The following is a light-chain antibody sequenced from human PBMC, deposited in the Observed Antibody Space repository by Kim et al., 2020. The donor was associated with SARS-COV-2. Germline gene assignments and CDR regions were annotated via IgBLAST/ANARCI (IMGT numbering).Light chain of an antibody. CDR1: SSDANSCNR. J-gene: IGLJ3*02. V-gene: IGLV2-18*02. CDR3: TSYIGTTTLV. Sequence: GQSVSISCTRNSSDANSCNRVCWYQQAPGTATTLIIYEVSKRPSEVPARFSGSKSGNSASLTISGLQAEDGAHYFCTSYIGTTTLVFGGGTKLSVL. CDR2: EVS.